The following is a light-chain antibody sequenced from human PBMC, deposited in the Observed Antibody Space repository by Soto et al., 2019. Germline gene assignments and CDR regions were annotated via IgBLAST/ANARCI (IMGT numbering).Light chain of an antibody. CDR3: LHYGTAQWT. Sequence: VFTQSPATLSLSPGERATLSCRASQSVTRSSLAWYQQKPGQSPRLLISGASSRATGIPDRFSGGGSGTDFIFNITSLEPEDFAMYYCLHYGTAQWTFGQGTKVDIK. CDR2: GAS. V-gene: IGKV3-20*01. J-gene: IGKJ1*01. CDR1: QSVTRSS.